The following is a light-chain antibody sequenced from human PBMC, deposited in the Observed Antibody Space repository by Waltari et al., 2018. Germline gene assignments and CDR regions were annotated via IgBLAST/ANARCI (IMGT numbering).Light chain of an antibody. CDR1: SSADRRYHY. J-gene: IGLJ1*01. Sequence: QSALTQPASVSGSPGQSITISSTGTSSADRRYHYVSWYQQHPGKSPKLRIYEVSNRPSGVSNRFSGSKSGNTASLTISGLQAEDEADYYCSSYTSSSTPYVFGTGTKVTVL. CDR3: SSYTSSSTPYV. V-gene: IGLV2-14*01. CDR2: EVS.